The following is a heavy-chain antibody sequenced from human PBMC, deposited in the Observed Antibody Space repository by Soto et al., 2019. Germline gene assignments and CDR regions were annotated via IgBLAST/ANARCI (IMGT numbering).Heavy chain of an antibody. CDR3: AKGRGSSGYDILLIDY. V-gene: IGHV3-30*18. D-gene: IGHD5-12*01. CDR2: ISYDGSNK. Sequence: GGSLRLSCAASGFTFSSYGMHWVRQAPGKGLEWVAVISYDGSNKYYADSVKGRFTISRDNSKNTLYLQMNSLRAEDTAVYYCAKGRGSSGYDILLIDYWGQGTLVTLSS. J-gene: IGHJ4*02. CDR1: GFTFSSYG.